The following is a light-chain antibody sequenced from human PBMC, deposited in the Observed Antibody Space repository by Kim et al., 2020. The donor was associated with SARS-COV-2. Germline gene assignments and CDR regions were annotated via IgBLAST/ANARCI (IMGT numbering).Light chain of an antibody. V-gene: IGKV1-5*01. CDR2: DAS. CDR3: QQYSNYSPFT. J-gene: IGKJ3*01. Sequence: DIQMTQSPSTLSASVGDRVTITCRASQSISNWLAWYQQKPGKAPRLLIYDASSLEGGVPSRFSGSGSGTEFTLTISSLQPDDFATYYCQQYSNYSPFTFGPGTKVDIK. CDR1: QSISNW.